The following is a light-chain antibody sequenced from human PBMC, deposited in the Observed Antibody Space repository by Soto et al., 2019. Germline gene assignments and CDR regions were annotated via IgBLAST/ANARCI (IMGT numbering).Light chain of an antibody. Sequence: NVLTQSPGTLSLSPGERATLSRRASQGVNRYYLAWYQQKPGQAPRLLTYGASSRATGIPDRFSGSGSGTDFTLTISRLEPEDFGVYYCQQYSSSPLTFGGGTKVDI. CDR3: QQYSSSPLT. V-gene: IGKV3-20*01. J-gene: IGKJ4*01. CDR2: GAS. CDR1: QGVNRYY.